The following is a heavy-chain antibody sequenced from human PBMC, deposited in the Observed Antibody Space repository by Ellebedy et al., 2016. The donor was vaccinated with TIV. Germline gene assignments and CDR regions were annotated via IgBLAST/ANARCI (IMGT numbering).Heavy chain of an antibody. D-gene: IGHD3-22*01. V-gene: IGHV3-23*01. Sequence: GESLKISCAASGFTFSSSAMSWVRQAPGKGLEWVSTISHTGSRTYYADSVEGRFTISRDNSKKTLYLQMNSLRADDTAVYYCAKGRGGGSDSSAPRYYFDYWGLGTLVTVSS. CDR1: GFTFSSSA. CDR2: ISHTGSRT. CDR3: AKGRGGGSDSSAPRYYFDY. J-gene: IGHJ4*02.